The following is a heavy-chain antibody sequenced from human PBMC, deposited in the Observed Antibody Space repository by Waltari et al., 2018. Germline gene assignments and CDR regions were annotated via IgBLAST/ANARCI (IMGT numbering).Heavy chain of an antibody. J-gene: IGHJ4*02. V-gene: IGHV4-34*01. CDR1: GGSFSGYY. Sequence: QVQLQQWGAGLLKPSETLSLTCAVYGGSFSGYYWRWIRQPPGKGLDGIGEIKHSGSTNYNPSIKSRVTISVDTSKNQFSLKLSSVTAADTAVYYCARNRYCSGGSCYPGNYWGQGTLVTVSS. CDR3: ARNRYCSGGSCYPGNY. CDR2: IKHSGST. D-gene: IGHD2-15*01.